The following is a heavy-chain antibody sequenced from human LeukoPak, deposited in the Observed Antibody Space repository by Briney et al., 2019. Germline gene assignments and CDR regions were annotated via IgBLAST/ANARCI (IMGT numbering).Heavy chain of an antibody. CDR3: TTGTWIQLWLADY. Sequence: TGGSLRLSCAASGFTFSNACMSWVRQAPGKGLEWVGHIKGKTDGGTTDYAAPVQGRFTISRDDSKNTLFLQMNSLKTEDTAVYYCTTGTWIQLWLADYWGQGTLVTVPS. CDR1: GFTFSNAC. J-gene: IGHJ4*02. CDR2: IKGKTDGGTT. D-gene: IGHD5-18*01. V-gene: IGHV3-15*01.